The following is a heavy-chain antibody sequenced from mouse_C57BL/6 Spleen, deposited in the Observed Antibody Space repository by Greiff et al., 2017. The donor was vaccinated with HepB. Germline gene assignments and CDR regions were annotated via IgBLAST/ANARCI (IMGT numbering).Heavy chain of an antibody. Sequence: EVQLVESGPELVKPGASVKIPCKASGYTFTDYNMDWVKQSHGKSLEWIGDINPNNGGTIYNQKFKGKATLTVDKSSSTAYMELRSLTSEDTAVYYCARFDDYDGGFGYWGQGTTLTVSS. CDR1: GYTFTDYN. J-gene: IGHJ2*01. V-gene: IGHV1-18*01. CDR2: INPNNGGT. CDR3: ARFDDYDGGFGY. D-gene: IGHD2-4*01.